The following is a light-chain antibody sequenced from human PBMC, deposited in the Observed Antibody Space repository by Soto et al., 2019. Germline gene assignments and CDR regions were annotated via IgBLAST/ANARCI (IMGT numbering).Light chain of an antibody. CDR3: CSYAGSYFYV. Sequence: SVLTKPRSVYGSPGQSVTISCTGTSSDVGGYNYVSWYQQHPGKAPKLMIYDVSKRPSGVPDRFSGSKSGNTASLTISGLQAEDEADYYCCSYAGSYFYVFGTGTKVTVL. CDR2: DVS. J-gene: IGLJ1*01. CDR1: SSDVGGYNY. V-gene: IGLV2-11*01.